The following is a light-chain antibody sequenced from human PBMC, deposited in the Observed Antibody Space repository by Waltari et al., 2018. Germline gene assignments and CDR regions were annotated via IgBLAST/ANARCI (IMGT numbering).Light chain of an antibody. CDR2: GAS. Sequence: EIVLTQSPGTLSLSPGERATLSCRASQTVRTTYLAWYQQKPGQAPTLLIYGASSRATGIPDRFSGSGSGTDFSLTISSRGPEVFAVYYCQQYDISPLTFGGGTKVEIK. CDR1: QTVRTTY. CDR3: QQYDISPLT. J-gene: IGKJ4*01. V-gene: IGKV3-20*01.